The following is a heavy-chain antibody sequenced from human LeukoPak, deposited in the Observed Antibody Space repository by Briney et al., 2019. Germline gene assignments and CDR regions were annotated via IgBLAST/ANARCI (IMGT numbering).Heavy chain of an antibody. CDR1: GYTFTGYY. CDR3: ARDGGPYYYDSSGYYTLAWFDP. Sequence: ASVKVSCKASGYTFTGYYMHWVRQAPGQGLEWMGIINPSGGSTSYAQKFQGRVTMTRDTSTSTVYMELSSLRTEDTAVYYCARDGGPYYYDSSGYYTLAWFDPWGQGTLVTVSS. J-gene: IGHJ5*02. D-gene: IGHD3-22*01. V-gene: IGHV1-46*01. CDR2: INPSGGST.